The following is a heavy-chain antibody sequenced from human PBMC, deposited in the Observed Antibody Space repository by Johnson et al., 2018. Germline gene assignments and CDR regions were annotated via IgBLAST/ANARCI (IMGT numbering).Heavy chain of an antibody. V-gene: IGHV4-59*01. D-gene: IGHD1-20*01. CDR3: ARVITGTTARAFDI. CDR2: IYYSGST. J-gene: IGHJ3*02. CDR1: GGSINNYY. Sequence: QVQLVQSGPGLVKPSETLSLTCTVSGGSINNYYWSWIRQPPGKGLEWIGYIYYSGSTRYNPPLKSRVTISVDTSKNQFSLNLSLVTAADTAVYYCARVITGTTARAFDIWGQGTMVTVSS.